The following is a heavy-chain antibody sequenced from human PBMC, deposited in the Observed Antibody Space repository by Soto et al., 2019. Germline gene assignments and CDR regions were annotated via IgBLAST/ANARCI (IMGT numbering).Heavy chain of an antibody. V-gene: IGHV3-7*01. CDR1: GFTFSFYW. J-gene: IGHJ6*03. D-gene: IGHD6-19*01. Sequence: PGGSLRLSCAASGFTFSFYWMSWVRQAPGKGLEWVANIKQDGSEKYYVDSVKGRLTISRDNAKNSLHLQMNSVRAEDTAVYYCARVIAVAGIGSYYYYMDVWSKGTTVTVSS. CDR3: ARVIAVAGIGSYYYYMDV. CDR2: IKQDGSEK.